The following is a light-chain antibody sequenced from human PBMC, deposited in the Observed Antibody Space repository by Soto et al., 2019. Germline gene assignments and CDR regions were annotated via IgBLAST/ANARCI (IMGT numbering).Light chain of an antibody. V-gene: IGLV2-14*03. Sequence: QSLLTHPASVSGSPGQSITISCTGTSSDVGGYNYVSWYQQHPGRAPKLIIYDVTNRPSGISNRFSGSKSGNTASLTISGLQTEEEADYYCISFTSRHIHVFGTGTKVTVL. J-gene: IGLJ1*01. CDR2: DVT. CDR3: ISFTSRHIHV. CDR1: SSDVGGYNY.